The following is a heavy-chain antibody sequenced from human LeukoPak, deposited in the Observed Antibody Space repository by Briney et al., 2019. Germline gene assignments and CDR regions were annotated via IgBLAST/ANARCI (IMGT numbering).Heavy chain of an antibody. CDR3: ARQGGGFWYFDL. CDR2: IYYSGST. CDR1: GSSISSYY. J-gene: IGHJ2*01. V-gene: IGHV4-59*08. D-gene: IGHD6-25*01. Sequence: SETLSPTCTVSGSSISSYYWSWIRQPPGKGLEWIGYIYYSGSTNYNPSLKSRVTISVDTSKNQFSLKLSSVTAADTAVYYCARQGGGFWYFDLWGRGTLVTVSS.